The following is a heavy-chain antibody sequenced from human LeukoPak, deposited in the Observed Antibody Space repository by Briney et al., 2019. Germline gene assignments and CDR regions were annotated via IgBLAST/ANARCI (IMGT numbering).Heavy chain of an antibody. J-gene: IGHJ3*02. CDR1: GSRFTNYW. CDR2: IDPSDSYT. Sequence: GESLRISCKGSGSRFTNYWINWVRQMPGKGLGWMGRIDPSDSYTNYRPSFQGHVTISAAQSISTAYLQWSSLKASDTAMYYCARVGLGNAFDIWGQGTMVTVSS. CDR3: ARVGLGNAFDI. V-gene: IGHV5-10-1*01. D-gene: IGHD3-16*01.